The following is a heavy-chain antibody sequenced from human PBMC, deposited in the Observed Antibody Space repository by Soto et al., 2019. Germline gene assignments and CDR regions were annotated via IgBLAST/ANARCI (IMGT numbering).Heavy chain of an antibody. D-gene: IGHD3-10*01. Sequence: QVQLVQSGAEVKDPGASVKVSCRPSGYTFTANYIHWVRQAPGQGLEGMGWMSTSSGGTRFAEKFQGRVTLTRDTSISTAYMELTTLTLNDTAVYSCARGFGSSWFDYWGEGPLVAVSS. CDR3: ARGFGSSWFDY. V-gene: IGHV1-2*02. CDR2: MSTSSGGT. CDR1: GYTFTANY. J-gene: IGHJ4*02.